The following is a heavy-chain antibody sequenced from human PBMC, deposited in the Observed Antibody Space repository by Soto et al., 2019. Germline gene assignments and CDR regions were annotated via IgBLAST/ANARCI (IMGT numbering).Heavy chain of an antibody. V-gene: IGHV1-69*13. D-gene: IGHD5-12*01. J-gene: IGHJ5*02. CDR3: AKWDGYGDH. CDR2: IIPIFGTA. CDR1: GGTFSSYA. Sequence: ASVKVSCKASGGTFSSYAISWVRQAPGQGLEWMGGIIPIFGTANYAQKFQGRVTITADESTSTAYMELNSLRVDDTAVYYCAKWDGYGDHWGQGTLVTVSS.